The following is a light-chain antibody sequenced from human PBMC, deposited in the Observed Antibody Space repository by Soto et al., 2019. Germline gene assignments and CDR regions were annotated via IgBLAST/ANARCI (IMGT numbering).Light chain of an antibody. Sequence: DIQMTQSPSTLSASVGDRVTITCRASQSISSWLAWYQQKPGKAPKALIYKGAILESGVPSRFSGSGSGTEFTLTICILQPDDFETYFRQDFNVYPGPFGQGTKG. CDR1: QSISSW. J-gene: IGKJ1*01. V-gene: IGKV1-5*03. CDR2: KGA. CDR3: QDFNVYPGP.